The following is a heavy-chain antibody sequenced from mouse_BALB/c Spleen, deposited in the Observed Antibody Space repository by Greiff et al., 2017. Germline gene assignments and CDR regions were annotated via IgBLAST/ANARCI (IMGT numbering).Heavy chain of an antibody. CDR2: ISSGSSTI. V-gene: IGHV5-17*02. CDR1: GFTFSSFG. D-gene: IGHD2-14*01. CDR3: ARAPNDRYDVRAMDY. Sequence: EVMLVESGGGLVQPGGSRKLSCAASGFTFSSFGMHWVRQAPEKGLEWVAYISSGSSTIYYADTVKGRFTISRDNPKKTLFLQMTSLRSEDTAKYYCARAPNDRYDVRAMDYWGQGTSVTVAS. J-gene: IGHJ4*01.